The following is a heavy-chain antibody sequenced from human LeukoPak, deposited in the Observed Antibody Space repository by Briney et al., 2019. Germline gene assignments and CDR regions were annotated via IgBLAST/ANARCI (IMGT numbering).Heavy chain of an antibody. V-gene: IGHV1-69*05. CDR2: IIPIFGTA. D-gene: IGHD2-2*01. Sequence: SVTVSFKASGGTFSSYAISWVRQAPGQGREGVGGIIPIFGTANYAQKFQGRVTITTDESTSTAYMELSSLRSEDTAVYYCARGPGYCSSTSCYYMDVWGKGTTVTVSS. CDR1: GGTFSSYA. CDR3: ARGPGYCSSTSCYYMDV. J-gene: IGHJ6*03.